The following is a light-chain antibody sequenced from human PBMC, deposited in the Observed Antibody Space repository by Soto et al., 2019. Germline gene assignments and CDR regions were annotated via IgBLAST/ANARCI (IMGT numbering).Light chain of an antibody. V-gene: IGLV2-11*01. J-gene: IGLJ1*01. Sequence: QSALTQPRSVSGSPGQSVTISCTGTSSDIGGYNYVSWYQQHPGKAPKLMIYTVTKRPSGVPDRFSGSKSDNTASLTISGLQADDEADYYCCSYAGSDSYVFGPVTKVTVL. CDR1: SSDIGGYNY. CDR3: CSYAGSDSYV. CDR2: TVT.